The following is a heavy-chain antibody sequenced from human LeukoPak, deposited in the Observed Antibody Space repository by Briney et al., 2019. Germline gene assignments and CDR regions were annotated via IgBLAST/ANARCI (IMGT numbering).Heavy chain of an antibody. D-gene: IGHD3-22*01. V-gene: IGHV4-59*11. Sequence: SETLSLTCTVSGGSISSHYWSWIRRPPGKGLEWIGYIYYSGSTNYNPSLKSRVTISVDTSKNQFSLKLSSVTVADTAVYYCARSRYPNYYDSSGYYFDYWGQGTLVTVSS. J-gene: IGHJ4*02. CDR2: IYYSGST. CDR3: ARSRYPNYYDSSGYYFDY. CDR1: GGSISSHY.